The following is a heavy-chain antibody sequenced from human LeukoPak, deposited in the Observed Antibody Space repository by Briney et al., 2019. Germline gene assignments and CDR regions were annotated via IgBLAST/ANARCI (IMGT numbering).Heavy chain of an antibody. V-gene: IGHV3-30*18. D-gene: IGHD4-17*01. Sequence: PGRSLRFSCAASGFTCSSYGMHWVRQAPGKGLEGVAVISYDGSNKYYADSVKGRFTISRDNSKNTLYLQMNSLRDEDTAVYYCAKGTYGDYPPGDYWGQGTLVTVSS. CDR2: ISYDGSNK. CDR3: AKGTYGDYPPGDY. CDR1: GFTCSSYG. J-gene: IGHJ4*02.